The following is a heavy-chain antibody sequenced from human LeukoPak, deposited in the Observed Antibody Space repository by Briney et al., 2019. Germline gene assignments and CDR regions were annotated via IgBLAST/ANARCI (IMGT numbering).Heavy chain of an antibody. CDR2: IYYSEST. D-gene: IGHD5-18*01. Sequence: AEPLTLTCSVSGRSISSYYWSWIRQPPGKGLEWVRYIYYSESTNYNASLKSRVTISVDTSKNQFSLKLTSVTAADTAVYYCARTTEGGYTYGYFYYYYMDVWGKGTTVTISS. CDR1: GRSISSYY. J-gene: IGHJ6*03. CDR3: ARTTEGGYTYGYFYYYYMDV. V-gene: IGHV4-59*01.